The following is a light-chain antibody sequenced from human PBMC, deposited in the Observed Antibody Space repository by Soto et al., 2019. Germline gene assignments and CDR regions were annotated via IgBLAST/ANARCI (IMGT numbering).Light chain of an antibody. V-gene: IGKV3-20*01. J-gene: IGKJ3*01. Sequence: EIVMTQSPATLSVSPGERATLSCRASQSVSSNLAWYQQKPGQPPRLLIYGASRRATGIPDRFSGSGSGTDFTLTISRLQPEDFAVYYCQQYGSSPFTFGPGTKVDIK. CDR3: QQYGSSPFT. CDR1: QSVSSN. CDR2: GAS.